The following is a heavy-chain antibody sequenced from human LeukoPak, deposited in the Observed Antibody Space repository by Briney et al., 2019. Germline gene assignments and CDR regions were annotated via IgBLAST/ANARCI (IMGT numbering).Heavy chain of an antibody. J-gene: IGHJ3*02. CDR3: ARDKSSSWYGIDAFDI. V-gene: IGHV1-18*01. CDR2: ISAYNGNT. Sequence: ASVKVSCKASGYTFTSYGISWVRQAPGQGLEWMGWISAYNGNTNYAQKLQGRVTMTTDTSTSTAYMELGSLRSDDTAVYYCARDKSSSWYGIDAFDIWGQGTMVTVSS. CDR1: GYTFTSYG. D-gene: IGHD6-13*01.